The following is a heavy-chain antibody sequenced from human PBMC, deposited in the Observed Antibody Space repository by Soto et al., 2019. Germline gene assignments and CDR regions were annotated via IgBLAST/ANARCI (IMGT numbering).Heavy chain of an antibody. V-gene: IGHV4-61*01. D-gene: IGHD6-6*01. CDR1: GSSFSSGSYY. Sequence: ETLSPTCTVSGSSFSSGSYYWSWIRQPPGKGLECIGYIYSSGSTNYNPSHNSRVTQSVDTSNIHFSLKLSSVTAADTAVYYCASVNVLRYSSSYYGMDVWGQGTTVTVSS. CDR3: ASVNVLRYSSSYYGMDV. J-gene: IGHJ6*02. CDR2: IYSSGST.